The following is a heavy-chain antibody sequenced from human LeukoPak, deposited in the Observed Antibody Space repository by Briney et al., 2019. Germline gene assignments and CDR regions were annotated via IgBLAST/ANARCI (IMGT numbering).Heavy chain of an antibody. CDR2: IYRGGST. V-gene: IGHV3-53*01. CDR3: AKDLNGYYKAIDY. J-gene: IGHJ4*02. Sequence: GGSLRLSCAASGFTVSSNYMSWVRRAPGKGLEWVSVIYRGGSTYYVDSVKGRFTISRDKSKNTLHLQMNSLRAEDTAVYYCAKDLNGYYKAIDYWGQGTLVTVSS. D-gene: IGHD3-9*01. CDR1: GFTVSSNY.